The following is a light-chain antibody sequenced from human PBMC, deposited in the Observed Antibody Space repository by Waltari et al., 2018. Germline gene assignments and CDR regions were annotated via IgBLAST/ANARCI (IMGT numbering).Light chain of an antibody. Sequence: QSALTQPASVSGSPGQSITISCTGTSSDVGAYNYVSWYQQHPGQAPKLVIYDVSKRPSGVSNRCSGSKSANTASLTISGLQTDDEAEYYCSSYTRSSTLVVFGGGTKLTVL. V-gene: IGLV2-14*01. CDR3: SSYTRSSTLVV. J-gene: IGLJ2*01. CDR2: DVS. CDR1: SSDVGAYNY.